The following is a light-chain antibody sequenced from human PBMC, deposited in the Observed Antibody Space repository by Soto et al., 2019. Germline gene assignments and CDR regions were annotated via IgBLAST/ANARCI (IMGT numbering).Light chain of an antibody. V-gene: IGLV1-40*01. CDR2: GDT. CDR3: QSYDSSLSGFYV. J-gene: IGLJ1*01. Sequence: SVLTQPPSVSWAPGQRVTISCTGSRSSIGVGYAVHWYRHLPGTAPKLLIFGDTNRPSGVPDRFSSSKSGTSASLAIAGLQAEDEADYYCQSYDSSLSGFYVFGSGTKVTVL. CDR1: RSSIGVGYA.